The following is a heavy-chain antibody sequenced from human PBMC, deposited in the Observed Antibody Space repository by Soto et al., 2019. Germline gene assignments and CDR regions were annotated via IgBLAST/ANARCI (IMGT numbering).Heavy chain of an antibody. CDR2: IWYDGSNK. CDR1: GFTFSSYG. D-gene: IGHD4-17*01. Sequence: GGSLRLSCAASGFTFSSYGMHWVRQAPGKGLEWVAVIWYDGSNKYYADSVKGRFTISRDNSKNTLYLQMNSLRAEDTAVYYCARDYGDYVRAFDYWGQGTLVTVSS. CDR3: ARDYGDYVRAFDY. V-gene: IGHV3-33*01. J-gene: IGHJ4*02.